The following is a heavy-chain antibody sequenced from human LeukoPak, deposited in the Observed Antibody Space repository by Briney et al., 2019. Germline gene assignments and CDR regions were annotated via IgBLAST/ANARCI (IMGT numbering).Heavy chain of an antibody. D-gene: IGHD3-3*01. J-gene: IGHJ3*02. CDR3: ARTYDFGIGPPGDAFDN. CDR1: GFTFSSYA. CDR2: ITRSSGTI. V-gene: IGHV3-48*01. Sequence: GGSLRLSCAASGFTFSSYAMTWVRQAPGKGLEWVSYITRSSGTIHYADSVKGRFTISRDNAKNSLSLQMNSLRVEDTAVYYCARTYDFGIGPPGDAFDNWGQGTLVTVFS.